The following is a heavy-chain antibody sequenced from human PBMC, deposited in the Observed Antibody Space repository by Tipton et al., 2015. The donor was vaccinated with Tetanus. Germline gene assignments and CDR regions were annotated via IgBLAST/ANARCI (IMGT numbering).Heavy chain of an antibody. CDR1: GYSFTYTW. Sequence: SLRLSCAVSGYSFTYTWMSWVRQAPGKGLEWIGRIKSKTDGETTDYAAPVKGRFSISRDDSKRTVYLQMNSLRAEDTAVYYCAKDGCFSVGCLGSDYWGQGNLVTVSS. J-gene: IGHJ4*02. D-gene: IGHD5/OR15-5a*01. CDR3: AKDGCFSVGCLGSDY. V-gene: IGHV3-15*01. CDR2: IKSKTDGETT.